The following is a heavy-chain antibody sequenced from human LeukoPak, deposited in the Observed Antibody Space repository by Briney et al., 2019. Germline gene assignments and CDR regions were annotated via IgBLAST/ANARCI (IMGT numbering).Heavy chain of an antibody. CDR2: IYSGGST. V-gene: IGHV3-66*02. CDR3: ARGLGAANSYYYYYMDV. D-gene: IGHD1-26*01. J-gene: IGHJ6*03. Sequence: PGGSLRLSCAASGFTVSSNYMSWVRQAPGKGLEWGSVIYSGGSTYYADSVKGRFTISRDNSKNTLYLQMNSLRPEDTAVYYCARGLGAANSYYYYYMDVWGKGTTVTVSS. CDR1: GFTVSSNY.